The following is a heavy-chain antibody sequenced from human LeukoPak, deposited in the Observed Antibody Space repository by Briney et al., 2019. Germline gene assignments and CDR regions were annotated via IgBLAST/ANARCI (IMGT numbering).Heavy chain of an antibody. D-gene: IGHD2/OR15-2a*01. CDR1: GVTFSIFA. Sequence: GGSLRLSCAPSGVTFSIFAMNCVRHAPGGGLGCVSTICDSGVSTFSADSVKGRFTISRDTTTNTLSLQMSSLRAEETALYYCVKADLNIRDYFDSWGQGTLVTVSS. CDR3: VKADLNIRDYFDS. V-gene: IGHV3-23*01. CDR2: ICDSGVST. J-gene: IGHJ4*02.